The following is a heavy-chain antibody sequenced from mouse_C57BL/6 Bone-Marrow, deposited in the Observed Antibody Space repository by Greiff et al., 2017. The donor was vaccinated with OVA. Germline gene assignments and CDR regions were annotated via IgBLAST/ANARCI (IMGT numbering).Heavy chain of an antibody. Sequence: QVQLQQPGAELVMPGASVKLSCKASGYTFTSYWMHWVKQRPGQGLEWIGEIDPSDSYTTYNHKFKGKSTLTVDKSSSTAYMQLSSLTSEDSAVYYCARESGSSYPTFAYWGQGTLVTVSA. D-gene: IGHD1-1*01. CDR2: IDPSDSYT. CDR3: ARESGSSYPTFAY. V-gene: IGHV1-69*01. J-gene: IGHJ3*01. CDR1: GYTFTSYW.